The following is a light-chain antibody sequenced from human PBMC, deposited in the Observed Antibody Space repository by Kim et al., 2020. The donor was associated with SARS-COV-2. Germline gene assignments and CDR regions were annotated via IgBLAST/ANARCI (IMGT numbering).Light chain of an antibody. CDR1: GGSIASNY. V-gene: IGLV6-57*03. CDR3: QSYDSSNHVV. CDR2: EDN. J-gene: IGLJ2*01. Sequence: TLPTSGTRSGGSIASNYVQWYQQRPGSAPTTVIYEDNQRPSGVPDRFSGSIDSSSNSASLTISGLKTEDEADYYCQSYDSSNHVVFGGGTQLTVL.